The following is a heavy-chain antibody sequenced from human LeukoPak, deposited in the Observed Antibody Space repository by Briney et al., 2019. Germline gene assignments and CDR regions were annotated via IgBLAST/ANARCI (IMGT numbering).Heavy chain of an antibody. CDR3: ARDTRYSSGWYNY. J-gene: IGHJ4*02. D-gene: IGHD6-19*01. CDR1: GFTFSSYW. V-gene: IGHV3-7*01. CDR2: IKQDGSEK. Sequence: GGSLRLSCAASGFTFSSYWMSWVRQAPGKGLEWVANIKQDGSEKYYVDSVKGRFTISRDNAKNSLYPQMNSLRAEDTAVYYCARDTRYSSGWYNYWGQGTLVTVSS.